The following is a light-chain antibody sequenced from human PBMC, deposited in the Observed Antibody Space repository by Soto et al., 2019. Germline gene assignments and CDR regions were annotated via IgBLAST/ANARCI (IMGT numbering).Light chain of an antibody. Sequence: DIQMTQSPSTLSASVGDRVTVTCRASRSISTWLAWYQQKPGNAPKLRLHHASILESGVPSRFSGSGSGTEFTLTISSLQPDDFATYYSQQYHFFWTFGQGTKVEIK. J-gene: IGKJ1*01. CDR1: RSISTW. CDR2: HAS. CDR3: QQYHFFWT. V-gene: IGKV1-5*01.